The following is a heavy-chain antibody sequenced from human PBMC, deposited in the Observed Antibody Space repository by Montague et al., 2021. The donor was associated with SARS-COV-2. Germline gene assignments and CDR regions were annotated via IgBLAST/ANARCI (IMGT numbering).Heavy chain of an antibody. Sequence: SETLSLTCTVSGGSISSYYWSWIRQPPGKGLEWIGYINYSGSTNYNPSLKSRVTISVDTSKNQFSLKLSSVTAADTAVYYCARARWANYDSSVWRFDPWGQGTLVTVSS. CDR3: ARARWANYDSSVWRFDP. D-gene: IGHD3-22*01. J-gene: IGHJ5*02. V-gene: IGHV4-59*01. CDR1: GGSISSYY. CDR2: INYSGST.